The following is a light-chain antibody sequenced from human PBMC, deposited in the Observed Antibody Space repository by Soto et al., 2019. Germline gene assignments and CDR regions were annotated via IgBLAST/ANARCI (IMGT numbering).Light chain of an antibody. Sequence: EIVLTHSPGTLSLSPGERATLSCMASQKISSRYLAWYLQKPGQAPRFLIYGASSRATGIPDRFSGSGSGTDFTLTISRLEPEDFAVYYCQQYGSTPTFGQGTKVDIK. CDR3: QQYGSTPT. J-gene: IGKJ1*01. CDR2: GAS. V-gene: IGKV3-20*01. CDR1: QKISSRY.